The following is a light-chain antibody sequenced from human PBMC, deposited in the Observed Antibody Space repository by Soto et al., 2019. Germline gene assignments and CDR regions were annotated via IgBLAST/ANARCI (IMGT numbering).Light chain of an antibody. CDR2: DVT. J-gene: IGLJ1*01. Sequence: QSVLTQPPSASGSPGQSVATSCTGTSSDIGGYNFVSWYQQHPGKAPKLMFYDVTKRPSGVPDRFSGFKSGNTATLIVSGLQAEDEADYYCSSHGGSNNPYVFGPGTKLTVL. CDR1: SSDIGGYNF. V-gene: IGLV2-8*01. CDR3: SSHGGSNNPYV.